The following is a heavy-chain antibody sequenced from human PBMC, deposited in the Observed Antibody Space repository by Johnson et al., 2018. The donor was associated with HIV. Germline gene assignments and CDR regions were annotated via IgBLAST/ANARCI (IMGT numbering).Heavy chain of an antibody. CDR3: ATLKGPRLHIAARRPDACDI. V-gene: IGHV3-23*04. D-gene: IGHD6-6*01. CDR2: ISGSGSTI. CDR1: GFTFSSYA. Sequence: EVQLVESGGGLVQPGGSLRLSCAASGFTFSSYAMSWVRQAPGKGLEWVSAISGSGSTIYYADSVKGRFTISRDNAKNSLYLQMNSLRAEDTAVYYCATLKGPRLHIAARRPDACDIWGQGTMVTVSS. J-gene: IGHJ3*02.